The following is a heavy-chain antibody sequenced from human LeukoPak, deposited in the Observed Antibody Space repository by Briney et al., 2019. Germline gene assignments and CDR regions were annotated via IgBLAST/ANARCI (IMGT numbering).Heavy chain of an antibody. V-gene: IGHV4-38-2*02. CDR1: GYSISSGYY. J-gene: IGHJ3*02. CDR3: AIQRITIFGVGNNAFDI. D-gene: IGHD3-3*01. Sequence: SETLSLTCTVSGYSISSGYYWGWIRQPPGKGLEWIGSIYHSGSTYYNPSLKSRVTISVDTSKNQFSLKLSSVTAADTAVYYCAIQRITIFGVGNNAFDIWGQGTMVTVSS. CDR2: IYHSGST.